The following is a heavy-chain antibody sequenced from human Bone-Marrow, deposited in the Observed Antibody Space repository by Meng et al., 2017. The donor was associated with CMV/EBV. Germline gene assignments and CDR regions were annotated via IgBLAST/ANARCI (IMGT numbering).Heavy chain of an antibody. Sequence: CAASGFTFSSYSMNWVRQAPGKGLEWVSSISSSSSYIYYADSVKGRFTISRDNAKNSLYLQMNSLRAEDTAVYYCARWGDTAMVSDYWGQGTLVTVSS. J-gene: IGHJ4*02. CDR1: GFTFSSYS. D-gene: IGHD5-18*01. V-gene: IGHV3-21*01. CDR3: ARWGDTAMVSDY. CDR2: ISSSSSYI.